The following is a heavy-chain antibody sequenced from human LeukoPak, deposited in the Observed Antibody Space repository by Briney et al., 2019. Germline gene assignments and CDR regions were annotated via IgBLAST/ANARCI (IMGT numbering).Heavy chain of an antibody. D-gene: IGHD3-22*01. Sequence: GGSLRLSCAASGFTFNNYAIHWVRQAPGKGLEWVADISSDGRDKHYADSVKGRFTISRDNSKNMMYLQMNSLRAEDTAVYYCARDLEDSSPFGAFDMWGQGTMVTVSS. V-gene: IGHV3-30*03. CDR1: GFTFNNYA. J-gene: IGHJ3*02. CDR3: ARDLEDSSPFGAFDM. CDR2: ISSDGRDK.